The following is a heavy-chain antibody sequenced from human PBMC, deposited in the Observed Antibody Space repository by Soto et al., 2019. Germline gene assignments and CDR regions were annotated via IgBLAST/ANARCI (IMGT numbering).Heavy chain of an antibody. V-gene: IGHV1-69*13. CDR2: IIPTFGRT. CDR1: GDTFSSYA. Sequence: GASVKVSCKASGDTFSSYAISWVRQAPGKGLEWMGKIIPTFGRTNYAQKFQGRLTISADDSTSTAYMELSSLLSEDTAVYYCARDPLSPISMDVWGQGPTLTVS. J-gene: IGHJ6*02. CDR3: ARDPLSPISMDV.